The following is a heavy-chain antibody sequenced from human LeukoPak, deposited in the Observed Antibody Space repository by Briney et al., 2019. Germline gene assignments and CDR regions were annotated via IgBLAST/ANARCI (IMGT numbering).Heavy chain of an antibody. CDR2: IYPGDSDT. D-gene: IGHD3-9*01. CDR1: GYSFTSYW. J-gene: IGHJ4*02. V-gene: IGHV5-51*01. CDR3: ARKRHYDILTGYATEVDY. Sequence: GESLKISCKGSGYSFTSYWIGWVRQMPGKGLEWMGIIYPGDSDTRYSPSFRGQVTISADKSISTAYLQWSSLKASDTAMYYCARKRHYDILTGYATEVDYWGQGTLVTVSS.